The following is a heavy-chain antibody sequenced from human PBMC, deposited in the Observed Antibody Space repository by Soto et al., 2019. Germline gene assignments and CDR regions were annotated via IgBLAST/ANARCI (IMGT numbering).Heavy chain of an antibody. CDR2: ISGSGGST. V-gene: IGHV3-23*01. Sequence: GGSLRLSCAASGFTFSSYAMSWVRQAPGKGLEWVSAISGSGGSTYYADPVKGRFTISRDNSKNTLYLQMNSLRAEDTAVYYCAKNPILLGFSYYYYGMDVWGQGTTVSVSS. D-gene: IGHD3-10*01. J-gene: IGHJ6*02. CDR3: AKNPILLGFSYYYYGMDV. CDR1: GFTFSSYA.